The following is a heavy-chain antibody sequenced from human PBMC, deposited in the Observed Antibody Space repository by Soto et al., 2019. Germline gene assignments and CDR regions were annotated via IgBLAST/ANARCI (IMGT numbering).Heavy chain of an antibody. CDR2: IIPILGIA. V-gene: IGHV1-69*02. J-gene: IGHJ1*01. CDR1: GGTFSSYT. D-gene: IGHD4-17*01. Sequence: QVQLVQSGAEVKKPGSSVKVSCKASGGTFSSYTISWVRQAPGQGLEWMGRIIPILGIANYAQKFQGRVTITADKSTSTAYMELSSLRSEDTAVYYCARGPRQSKRYYGDYPEYFQHWGQGTLVTVSS. CDR3: ARGPRQSKRYYGDYPEYFQH.